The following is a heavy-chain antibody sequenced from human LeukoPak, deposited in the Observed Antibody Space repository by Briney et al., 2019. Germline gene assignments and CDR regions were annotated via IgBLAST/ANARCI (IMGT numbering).Heavy chain of an antibody. V-gene: IGHV1-2*06. CDR3: ARAADIVVVVAATDGGY. Sequence: ASVKVSCKASGYTFTGYYMHWVRQAPGHGLEWMGRINPNSGGTNYAQKFQGRVTMTRDTSIGTAYMELSRLRSDDTAVYYCARAADIVVVVAATDGGYWGQGTLVTVSS. CDR1: GYTFTGYY. CDR2: INPNSGGT. D-gene: IGHD2-15*01. J-gene: IGHJ4*02.